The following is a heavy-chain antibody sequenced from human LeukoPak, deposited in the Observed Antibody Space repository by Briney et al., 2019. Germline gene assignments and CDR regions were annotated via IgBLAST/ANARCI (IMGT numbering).Heavy chain of an antibody. CDR2: ISYDGS. J-gene: IGHJ4*02. Sequence: GRSLRLSCAASGFTFSTYAMHWVRQAPGKGLEWVAFISYDGSDSVKGRFTISRDNSKNTLYLQLNSLTTEDTAVYYCARGGGESSSGQLFDYWGQGTLVTVSS. V-gene: IGHV3-30*04. CDR3: ARGGGESSSGQLFDY. CDR1: GFTFSTYA. D-gene: IGHD6-19*01.